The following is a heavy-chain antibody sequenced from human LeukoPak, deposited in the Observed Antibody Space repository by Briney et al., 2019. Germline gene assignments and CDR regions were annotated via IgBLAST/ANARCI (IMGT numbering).Heavy chain of an antibody. V-gene: IGHV4-59*01. D-gene: IGHD6-6*01. CDR3: ARNNGDRSSWGLDH. J-gene: IGHJ5*02. CDR2: IYYSGST. Sequence: SETLSLTCTVSGGSISSYYWSWIRQPPGKGLEWIGYIYYSGSTNYNPSLKSRVTISVDTSKNQFSLKLSSVTAADTAVYYCARNNGDRSSWGLDHWGQGTLVAVSS. CDR1: GGSISSYY.